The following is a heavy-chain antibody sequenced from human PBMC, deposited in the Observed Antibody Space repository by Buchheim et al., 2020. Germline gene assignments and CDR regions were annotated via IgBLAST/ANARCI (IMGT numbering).Heavy chain of an antibody. CDR2: INHSGST. CDR3: ARDLANSSGYPSTIFDY. V-gene: IGHV4-34*01. J-gene: IGHJ4*02. CDR1: GGSFSGYY. Sequence: QVQLQQWGAGLLKPSETLSLTCAVYGGSFSGYYWSWIRQPPGKGLEWIGEINHSGSTNYNPSLKSRVTISVDTSKNQFSLKLSSVTAADTAVYYCARDLANSSGYPSTIFDYWGQGTL. D-gene: IGHD3-22*01.